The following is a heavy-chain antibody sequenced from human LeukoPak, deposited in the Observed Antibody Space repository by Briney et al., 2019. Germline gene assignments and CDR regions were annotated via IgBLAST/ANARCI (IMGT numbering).Heavy chain of an antibody. CDR1: GYTFTSYY. CDR3: ARDNSVRDEAWGFNP. CDR2: INPSGGST. Sequence: ASVKVCCTASGYTFTSYYMHLVRQPPGQGLEWMGIINPSGGSTSYAQKLQGRVTMTRDMSTSTLYLELSSLRSEDTAVYYCARDNSVRDEAWGFNPWGQGTLVTVSS. V-gene: IGHV1-46*04. J-gene: IGHJ5*02. D-gene: IGHD3-16*01.